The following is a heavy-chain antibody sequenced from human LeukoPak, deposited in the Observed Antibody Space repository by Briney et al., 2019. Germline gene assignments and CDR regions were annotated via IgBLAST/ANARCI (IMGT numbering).Heavy chain of an antibody. D-gene: IGHD3-10*01. CDR2: ISAYNGNT. CDR1: GYTFTSYG. V-gene: IGHV1-18*01. Sequence: ASVKVSCKASGYTFTSYGITWVRQAPGQGLEWMGWISAYNGNTHYAQKLQGRVTMTTDTSTSTAYMDLRSLRSDDTAVYYCARESNYHGSGTGWFDPWGQGTLVTVSS. J-gene: IGHJ5*02. CDR3: ARESNYHGSGTGWFDP.